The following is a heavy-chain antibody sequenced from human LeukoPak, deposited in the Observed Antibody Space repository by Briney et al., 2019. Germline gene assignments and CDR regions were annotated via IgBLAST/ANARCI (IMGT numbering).Heavy chain of an antibody. Sequence: GGSLRLSCAASGFTFSSYSMNWVRQAPGKGLEWVSSISSSNTYIYYADSVKGRFTISRDNAKNSLYLQMNSLRAEDTAIYYCAREGGHCSNGICSYFDYWGQGSLVTVSS. CDR3: AREGGHCSNGICSYFDY. CDR2: ISSSNTYI. CDR1: GFTFSSYS. V-gene: IGHV3-21*01. D-gene: IGHD2-8*01. J-gene: IGHJ4*02.